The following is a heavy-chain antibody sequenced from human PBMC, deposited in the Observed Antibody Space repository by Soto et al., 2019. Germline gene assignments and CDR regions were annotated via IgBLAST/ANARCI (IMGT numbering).Heavy chain of an antibody. CDR3: ARHLVVVAATANRFDP. CDR1: GGTFSSYA. V-gene: IGHV1-69*13. CDR2: IIPIFGTA. J-gene: IGHJ5*02. D-gene: IGHD2-15*01. Sequence: SVKVSCKASGGTFSSYAISWVRQAPGQGLEWMGGIIPIFGTANYAQKFQGRVTITADESTSTAYMELSSLRSEDTAVYYCARHLVVVAATANRFDPWGQGTLVTVSS.